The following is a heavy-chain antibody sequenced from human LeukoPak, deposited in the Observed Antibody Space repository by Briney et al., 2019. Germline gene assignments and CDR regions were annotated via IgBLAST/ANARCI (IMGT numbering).Heavy chain of an antibody. J-gene: IGHJ6*03. V-gene: IGHV4-34*01. Sequence: SETLSLTCAVYGGSFSDYYWNWIRQPPGKGLEWIGEINQSGSTNYNPSLRSRVTISVDTSKNQFSLKLSSVTAADTAVYYCARGLGGYDDSRWSYYYYMDVWGRGTTVTISS. CDR1: GGSFSDYY. CDR3: ARGLGGYDDSRWSYYYYMDV. D-gene: IGHD5-12*01. CDR2: INQSGST.